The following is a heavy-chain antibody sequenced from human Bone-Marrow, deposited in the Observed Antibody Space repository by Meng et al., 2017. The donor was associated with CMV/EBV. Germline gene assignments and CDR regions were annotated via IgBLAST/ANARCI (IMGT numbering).Heavy chain of an antibody. CDR1: GDSITSYY. D-gene: IGHD6-13*01. CDR3: ARDFGSSWYPNWFDP. CDR2: ISASGNT. Sequence: QVPLQESGPGLVKPSETLSLPCIVSGDSITSYYWSWIRQPAGKGLEWIGRISASGNTRYNPSLKSRVTMSVDTSKNQFSLKLSSVTAADTAVYYCARDFGSSWYPNWFDPWGQGTLVTVSS. J-gene: IGHJ5*02. V-gene: IGHV4-4*07.